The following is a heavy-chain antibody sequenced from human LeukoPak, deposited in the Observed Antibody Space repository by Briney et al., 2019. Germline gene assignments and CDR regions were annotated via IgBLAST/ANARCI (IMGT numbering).Heavy chain of an antibody. V-gene: IGHV3-48*04. J-gene: IGHJ6*03. CDR2: ISSSSSTI. Sequence: GGSLRLSCAASGFTFSSYSMNWVRQAPGKGLEWVSYISSSSSTIYYADSVKGRFTISRDNAKNSLYLQMNSLRAEDTAVYYCARAIQYSSGWYSANYYYMDVWGKGTTVTVSS. CDR1: GFTFSSYS. CDR3: ARAIQYSSGWYSANYYYMDV. D-gene: IGHD6-19*01.